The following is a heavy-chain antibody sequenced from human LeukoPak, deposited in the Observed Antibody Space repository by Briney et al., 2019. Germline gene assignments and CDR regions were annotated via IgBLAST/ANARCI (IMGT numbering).Heavy chain of an antibody. CDR3: VREGEGPLSKDFDY. CDR2: IGPHSTFT. V-gene: IGHV1-2*02. D-gene: IGHD2/OR15-2a*01. Sequence: GASMKVSCKSYGFTFTDHYIHWVRQGPGQGLEWMGYIGPHSTFTSSPQEFQGRVTMTRDASMSTAYMELTRLTSDDTAVYYCVREGEGPLSKDFDYWGQGTLVTVSS. J-gene: IGHJ4*02. CDR1: GFTFTDHY.